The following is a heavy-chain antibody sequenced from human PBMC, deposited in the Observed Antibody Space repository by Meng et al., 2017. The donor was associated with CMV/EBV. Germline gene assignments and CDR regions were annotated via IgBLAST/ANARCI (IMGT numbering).Heavy chain of an antibody. V-gene: IGHV1-2*02. Sequence: APVKVSCKASGYTFTGYYMHWVRQAPGQGLEWMGWINPNSGGTNYAQKFQGRVTMTRDTSISTAYMKLSRLRSDDTAVYYCARGLLWFGELYFDYWGQGTLVTVSS. D-gene: IGHD3-10*01. CDR1: GYTFTGYY. J-gene: IGHJ4*02. CDR2: INPNSGGT. CDR3: ARGLLWFGELYFDY.